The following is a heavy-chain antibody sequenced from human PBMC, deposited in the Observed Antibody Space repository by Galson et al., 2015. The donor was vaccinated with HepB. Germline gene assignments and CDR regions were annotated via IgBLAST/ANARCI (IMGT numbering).Heavy chain of an antibody. CDR1: GYSFTSYW. Sequence: QSGAEVKKPGESLKISCKGSGYSFTSYWIGWVRQMPGKGLEWMGIIYPGDSDTRYSPSFQGQVTISADKSISTAYLQWSSLKASDTAMYYCARHGHYYGSGSWFGNYYYYYGMDVWGQGTTVTVSS. CDR2: IYPGDSDT. CDR3: ARHGHYYGSGSWFGNYYYYYGMDV. V-gene: IGHV5-51*01. J-gene: IGHJ6*02. D-gene: IGHD3-10*01.